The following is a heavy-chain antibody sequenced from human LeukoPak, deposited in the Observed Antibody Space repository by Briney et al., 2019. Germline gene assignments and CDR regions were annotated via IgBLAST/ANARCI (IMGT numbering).Heavy chain of an antibody. D-gene: IGHD6-13*01. Sequence: ASVKVSCKASGYTFTSYDINWVRQAPGQGLEWMGWMDPNSGNAGYAQKFQGRVTMTRNTSISTAYMELSSLRSEDTAVYYCARGRGAADNWFDPWGQGTLVTVSS. V-gene: IGHV1-8*01. CDR3: ARGRGAADNWFDP. CDR2: MDPNSGNA. CDR1: GYTFTSYD. J-gene: IGHJ5*02.